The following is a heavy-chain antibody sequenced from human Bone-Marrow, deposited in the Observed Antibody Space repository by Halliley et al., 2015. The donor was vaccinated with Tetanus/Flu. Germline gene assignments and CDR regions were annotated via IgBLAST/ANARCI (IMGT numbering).Heavy chain of an antibody. CDR1: GGSISTYY. D-gene: IGHD6-19*01. V-gene: IGHV4-59*01. Sequence: TLSLTCTVSGGSISTYYLSWIRQPPGKGLEWIGYIYYSENTNYNPSLKRRATISVDTSKNQFSLRLTSVTAADTAVYYCASHSGWANFDYWGQGIPVNVSS. CDR2: IYYSENT. CDR3: ASHSGWANFDY. J-gene: IGHJ4*02.